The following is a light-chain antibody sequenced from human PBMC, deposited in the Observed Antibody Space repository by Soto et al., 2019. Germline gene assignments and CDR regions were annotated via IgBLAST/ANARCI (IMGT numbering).Light chain of an antibody. Sequence: LTQPASVSGSPGQSITISCTETSSDVGAYNSVSWYQQHPGKAPKLMIFEVSNRPSGVSNRFSGSKSGNTASLTISGLQTEDEADYYCSSYGGSRSFVFGSGTKVTVL. CDR2: EVS. V-gene: IGLV2-14*01. J-gene: IGLJ1*01. CDR3: SSYGGSRSFV. CDR1: SSDVGAYNS.